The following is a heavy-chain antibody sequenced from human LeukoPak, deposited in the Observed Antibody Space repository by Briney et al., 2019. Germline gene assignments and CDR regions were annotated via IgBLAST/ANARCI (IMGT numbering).Heavy chain of an antibody. CDR2: LYSDGSA. CDR3: ARDPSQSRYCSAGSCYYY. D-gene: IGHD2-15*01. CDR1: GFTVSANY. Sequence: GGSLTLSCAASGFTVSANYMSWVRQAPGMGLELVSVLYSDGSAYYADSVKGRFTVSRDNSKNTLYLQMTSLRAEDSAVYYCARDPSQSRYCSAGSCYYYWGQGTLVTVSS. V-gene: IGHV3-53*01. J-gene: IGHJ4*02.